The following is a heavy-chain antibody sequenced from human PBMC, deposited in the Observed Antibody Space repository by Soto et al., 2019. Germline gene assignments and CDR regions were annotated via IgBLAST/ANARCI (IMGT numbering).Heavy chain of an antibody. Sequence: SETLSLTCTVSGDSISSSRYHWGWIRQPPGKGLEWIGTIYYSGSTYYNPSLNRRVTISVDTSKNQFALKLSSVTAADTAVYYCARHHTTLYYYYYMDVWGKGTTVTVSS. CDR3: ARHHTTLYYYYYMDV. V-gene: IGHV4-39*01. CDR2: IYYSGST. J-gene: IGHJ6*03. CDR1: GDSISSSRYH. D-gene: IGHD1-1*01.